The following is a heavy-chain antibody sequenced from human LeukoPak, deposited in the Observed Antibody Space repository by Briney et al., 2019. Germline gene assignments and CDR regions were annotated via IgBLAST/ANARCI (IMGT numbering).Heavy chain of an antibody. CDR2: IYHSGST. J-gene: IGHJ3*02. CDR3: ARDRDASSWYEAFDI. V-gene: IGHV4-38-2*02. Sequence: SETLSLTCTVSGYSISSGYYWGWIRQPPGKGLEWIGSIYHSGSTYYNPSLKSRVTISITTSKNQFSLYLNSVTAADTAVYYCARDRDASSWYEAFDIWGQGTMITVSS. CDR1: GYSISSGYY. D-gene: IGHD6-13*01.